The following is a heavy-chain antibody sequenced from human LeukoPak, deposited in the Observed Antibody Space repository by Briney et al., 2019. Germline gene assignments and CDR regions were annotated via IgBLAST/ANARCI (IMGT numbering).Heavy chain of an antibody. CDR1: GYTFTGYF. J-gene: IGHJ4*02. CDR2: INPDSGGT. CDR3: ARGRGSRYDSSGSPYIRFDY. V-gene: IGHV1-2*02. D-gene: IGHD3-22*01. Sequence: ASVKVSCKASGYTFTGYFIHWVRQAPGQGLEWMGWINPDSGGTNYAQKFQGRVTMTRDTSISTAYMELSRLRSDDSAMYCCARGRGSRYDSSGSPYIRFDYWGQGTLVTVSS.